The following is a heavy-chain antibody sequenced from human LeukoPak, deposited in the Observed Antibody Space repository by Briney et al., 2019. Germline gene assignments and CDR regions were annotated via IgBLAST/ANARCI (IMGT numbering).Heavy chain of an antibody. CDR3: AREGSEEYQRYYYYMDV. CDR2: INPNSGGT. J-gene: IGHJ6*03. D-gene: IGHD2-2*01. Sequence: ASVKVSCKASGYTFTGYYMHWVRQAPGQGLEWMGWINPNSGGTNYAQKFQGRVTMTRDTSISTAYMELSRLRSDDTAVYYCAREGSEEYQRYYYYMDVWGKGTTVTVSS. CDR1: GYTFTGYY. V-gene: IGHV1-2*02.